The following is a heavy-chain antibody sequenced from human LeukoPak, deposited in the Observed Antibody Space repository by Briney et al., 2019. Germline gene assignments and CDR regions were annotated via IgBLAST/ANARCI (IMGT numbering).Heavy chain of an antibody. V-gene: IGHV3-23*01. Sequence: GGALRLSCEASGFTFSNFAMSWVRQAPGKGLEWVSDISCGGGNTKYANSVQGRFTISRDNTKNTLYLKMNSLSVGDTAVYSCAKEVTWSITTRPPYFDYWGQGNLVTVSS. J-gene: IGHJ4*02. D-gene: IGHD1-14*01. CDR3: AKEVTWSITTRPPYFDY. CDR1: GFTFSNFA. CDR2: ISCGGGNT.